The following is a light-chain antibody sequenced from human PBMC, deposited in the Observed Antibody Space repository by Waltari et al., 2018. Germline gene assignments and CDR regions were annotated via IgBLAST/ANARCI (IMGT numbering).Light chain of an antibody. CDR3: AAWDDSLSGPWV. Sequence: SVMTQPPSASGTPGQRVTIPCSGRSSNIGSNSVYWYHQLPGTAPELLIYRNTQRRSGVPDRFSGSKSGTSASLAISGLRSEDEADYYCAAWDDSLSGPWVFGGGTKLTVL. V-gene: IGLV1-47*01. J-gene: IGLJ3*02. CDR2: RNT. CDR1: SSNIGSNS.